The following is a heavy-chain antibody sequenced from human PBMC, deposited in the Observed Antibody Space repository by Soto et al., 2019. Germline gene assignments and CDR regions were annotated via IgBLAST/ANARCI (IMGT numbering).Heavy chain of an antibody. CDR1: GDYIHVGGYY. J-gene: IGHJ5*02. Sequence: SETLSLTCTVSGDYIHVGGYYWTWIRQRPGKGLEWMGYIYYTGKTYYNPSLESRLTMSVDRSKNQFSLRLTSVTAADTAVYFCGRDLTSNANCIDPWGQGTLVTVSS. CDR3: GRDLTSNANCIDP. CDR2: IYYTGKT. D-gene: IGHD2-2*01. V-gene: IGHV4-30-4*01.